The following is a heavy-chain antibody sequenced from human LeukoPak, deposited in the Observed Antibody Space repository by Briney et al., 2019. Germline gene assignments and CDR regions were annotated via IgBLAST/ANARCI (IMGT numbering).Heavy chain of an antibody. V-gene: IGHV3-21*01. D-gene: IGHD6-19*01. J-gene: IGHJ4*02. Sequence: GGSLRLSCAASGFTFSSYSMNWVRQAPGKGLEWVSSISSSSSYIYYADSVKGRFTISRDNAKNSLYLQMNSLRAEDTAVYYCARDRDSSGHGADYWGQGTLVTVSS. CDR1: GFTFSSYS. CDR2: ISSSSSYI. CDR3: ARDRDSSGHGADY.